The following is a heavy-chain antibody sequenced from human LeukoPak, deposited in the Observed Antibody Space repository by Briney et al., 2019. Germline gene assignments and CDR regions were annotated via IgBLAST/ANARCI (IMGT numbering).Heavy chain of an antibody. J-gene: IGHJ4*02. CDR1: GGSFSGYY. Sequence: SETLSLTCAVYGGSFSGYYWSWIRQPPGKGLEWIGYIYYSGSTNYNPSLKSRVTISVDTSKNQFSLKLSSVTAADTAVYYCARDLNDYGDYALGYWGQGTLVTVSS. CDR2: IYYSGST. V-gene: IGHV4-59*01. CDR3: ARDLNDYGDYALGY. D-gene: IGHD4-17*01.